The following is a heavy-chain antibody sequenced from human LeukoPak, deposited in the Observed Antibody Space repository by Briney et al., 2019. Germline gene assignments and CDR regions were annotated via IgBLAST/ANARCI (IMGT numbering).Heavy chain of an antibody. D-gene: IGHD3-22*01. V-gene: IGHV3-74*01. CDR1: GFTFSSYG. CDR3: ARTAMIVVVIPWFDP. CDR2: INSDGSST. J-gene: IGHJ5*02. Sequence: GGSLRLSCAASGFTFSSYGMHWVRQAPGKGLVWVSRINSDGSSTSYADSVKGRFTISRDNAKNTLYLQMNSLRAEDTAVYYCARTAMIVVVIPWFDPWGQGTLVTVSS.